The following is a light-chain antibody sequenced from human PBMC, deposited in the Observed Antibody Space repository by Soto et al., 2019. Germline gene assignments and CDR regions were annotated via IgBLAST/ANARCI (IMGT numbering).Light chain of an antibody. Sequence: QSALTQPASVSGSPGQSITISCTGTSSDIGGYDYVSWYQQHPGKAPKLIISEVTNRPSGVSSRFSGSRSGNTASLTISGLQTEDEADYYCSSYTRSDTVIFGGGTKVTVL. CDR2: EVT. CDR3: SSYTRSDTVI. CDR1: SSDIGGYDY. J-gene: IGLJ2*01. V-gene: IGLV2-14*01.